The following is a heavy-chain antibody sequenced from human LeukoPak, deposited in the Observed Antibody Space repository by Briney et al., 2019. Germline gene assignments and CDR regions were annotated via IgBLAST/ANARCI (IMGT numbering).Heavy chain of an antibody. J-gene: IGHJ4*02. D-gene: IGHD3-3*02. CDR1: GFTFSDYY. CDR2: ISSSSSYT. CDR3: ATHFWSGYLPFDY. Sequence: PGESLRLSCAASGFTFSDYYMSWIRQAPGKGLEWVSYISSSSSYTNYADSVKGRFTISRDNAKNSLYLQMNSLRAEDTAVYYCATHFWSGYLPFDYWGQGTLVTVS. V-gene: IGHV3-11*06.